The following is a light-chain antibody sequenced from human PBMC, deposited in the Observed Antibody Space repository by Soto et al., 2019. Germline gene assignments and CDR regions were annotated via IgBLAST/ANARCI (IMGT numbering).Light chain of an antibody. CDR3: GTWDSSLSAWV. V-gene: IGLV1-51*01. Sequence: QSVLTQPPSVSAAPGQKVTISCSGSSSNIGNNHASWYQHLPGTAPKLLIFDNDKRPSRIPDRFSGSKSGTSATLGITGLQTGDEADYYCGTWDSSLSAWVFGGGTKLTVL. J-gene: IGLJ3*02. CDR1: SSNIGNNH. CDR2: DND.